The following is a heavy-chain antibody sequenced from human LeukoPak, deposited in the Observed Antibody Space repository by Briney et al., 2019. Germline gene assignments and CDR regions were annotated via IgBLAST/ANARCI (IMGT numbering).Heavy chain of an antibody. CDR2: INPGNSDI. CDR1: GYNFASQW. CDR3: STRAFSDTSPVA. D-gene: IGHD3-22*01. V-gene: IGHV5-51*01. Sequence: GESLKISCKHSGYNFASQWIGWVRQMPGKGLEWMGIINPGNSDIVYTPSFQGQVSFSADKSTSTVFLQWGSPKASDSAMYCCSTRAFSDTSPVAWGQGTLVTVSS. J-gene: IGHJ5*02.